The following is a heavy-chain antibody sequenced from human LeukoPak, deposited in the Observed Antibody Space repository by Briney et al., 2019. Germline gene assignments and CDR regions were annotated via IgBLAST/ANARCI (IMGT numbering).Heavy chain of an antibody. D-gene: IGHD4-17*01. Sequence: GGSLRLSCAASGFTVSNNYMSWVRQAPGKGLEWVSVIYSDGYTYYADSVKGRFTVSRDNSKNTLYLQMNSLRAEDTAVYYCARDFHDYGDYDYWGQGTLVTVSS. CDR3: ARDFHDYGDYDY. V-gene: IGHV3-53*01. J-gene: IGHJ4*02. CDR2: IYSDGYT. CDR1: GFTVSNNY.